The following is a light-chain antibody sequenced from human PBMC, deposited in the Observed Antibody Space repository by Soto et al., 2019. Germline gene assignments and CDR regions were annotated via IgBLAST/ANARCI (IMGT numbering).Light chain of an antibody. V-gene: IGKV3-20*01. CDR1: QSVSSSY. Sequence: IVLPPSPGTLSLSPGARATLSSRASQSVSSSYLAWYQQKPGQAPRLLIYGASSRATGIPDRFSGSGSGTDFTLTISRLEPEDFAVYYCQQDGSAPATTCGQGTDWRL. CDR3: QQDGSAPATT. J-gene: IGKJ5*01. CDR2: GAS.